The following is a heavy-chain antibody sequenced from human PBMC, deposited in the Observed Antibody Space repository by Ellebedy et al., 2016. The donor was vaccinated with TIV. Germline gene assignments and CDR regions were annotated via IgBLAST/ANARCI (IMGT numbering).Heavy chain of an antibody. CDR3: ATDGSYGDFRSPAHAFET. V-gene: IGHV3-7*01. CDR2: INQDGSQR. Sequence: GESLKIPCAASGFSLRRYWMTWVRQAPGKGLEWVANINQDGSQRYYVDSVEGRFTISRDNAKNSLYLQMNSLRAEGTAVYYCATDGSYGDFRSPAHAFETWGQGTMVSVSS. CDR1: GFSLRRYW. J-gene: IGHJ3*02. D-gene: IGHD4-17*01.